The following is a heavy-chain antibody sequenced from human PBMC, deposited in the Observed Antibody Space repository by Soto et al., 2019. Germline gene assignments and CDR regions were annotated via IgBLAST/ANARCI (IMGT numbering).Heavy chain of an antibody. CDR3: ARWATTLGDYYGMDV. J-gene: IGHJ6*02. Sequence: QVQLVQSGAEVKKPGSSVKVSCKASGGTFSIYAISWVRQAPGQGLEWMGGIIPIFGTANYAQKFQGRVTITADESTRTAYMELSSLRSEDTAVYYCARWATTLGDYYGMDVWGQGTTVTVSS. CDR1: GGTFSIYA. D-gene: IGHD1-1*01. CDR2: IIPIFGTA. V-gene: IGHV1-69*12.